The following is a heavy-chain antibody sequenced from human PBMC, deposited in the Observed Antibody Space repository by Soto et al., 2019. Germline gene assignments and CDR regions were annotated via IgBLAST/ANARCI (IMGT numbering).Heavy chain of an antibody. V-gene: IGHV3-23*01. CDR1: GFTFSSYA. CDR3: AKDVEIGYSYGLAY. CDR2: ISGSGGST. Sequence: EVQLLESGGGLVQPGGSLRLSCAASGFTFSSYAMSWVRQAPGKGLEWVSAISGSGGSTYYADSVKGRFTISRDNSKDTLYLQMNSLRAEDTAVYYCAKDVEIGYSYGLAYWGQGTLVTVSS. D-gene: IGHD5-18*01. J-gene: IGHJ4*02.